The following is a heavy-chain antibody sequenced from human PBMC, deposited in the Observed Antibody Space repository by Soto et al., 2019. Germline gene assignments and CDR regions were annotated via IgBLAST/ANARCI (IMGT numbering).Heavy chain of an antibody. CDR2: IWYDGSNK. CDR3: ARDPIRGLNPFDY. Sequence: GGSLRLSCAASGFTFSSYGMHWVRQAPGKGLEWVAVIWYDGSNKYYADSVKGRFTISRDNSKNTLYLQMNSLRAEDTAVYYCARDPIRGLNPFDYWGQGTLVTVSS. J-gene: IGHJ4*02. V-gene: IGHV3-33*01. CDR1: GFTFSSYG. D-gene: IGHD4-17*01.